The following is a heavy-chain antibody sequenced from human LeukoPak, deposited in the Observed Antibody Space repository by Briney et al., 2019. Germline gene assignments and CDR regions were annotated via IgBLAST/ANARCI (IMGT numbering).Heavy chain of an antibody. Sequence: GASVKVSCKASGYTFTGYYMHWVRQAPGQGLEWMGRINPNSGGTNYAQKFQGWVTMTRDTSISTAYMELSRLRSDDTAVYYCAREAVAGIYYFDYWGQGTLVTVSS. D-gene: IGHD6-19*01. J-gene: IGHJ4*02. CDR2: INPNSGGT. V-gene: IGHV1-2*04. CDR1: GYTFTGYY. CDR3: AREAVAGIYYFDY.